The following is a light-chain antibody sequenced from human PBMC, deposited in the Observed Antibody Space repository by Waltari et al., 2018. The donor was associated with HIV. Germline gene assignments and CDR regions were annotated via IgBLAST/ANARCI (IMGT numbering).Light chain of an antibody. J-gene: IGKJ4*01. Sequence: IQMPQSPSIVSASVGHRVTITCRARENIGTSLAWYQQPPGKAPKVLIYMASSLEGGVPSRFSGSRSGTEFTLTIRSLQPDDFGTYYCQQYYSSSVTFGGGTKVEI. V-gene: IGKV1-5*03. CDR1: ENIGTS. CDR3: QQYYSSSVT. CDR2: MAS.